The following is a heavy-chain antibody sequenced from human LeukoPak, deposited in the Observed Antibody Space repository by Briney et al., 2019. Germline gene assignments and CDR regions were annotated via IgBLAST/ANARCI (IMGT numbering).Heavy chain of an antibody. V-gene: IGHV1-46*01. CDR2: INSSGGST. CDR1: GYTFASYY. D-gene: IGHD5-24*01. J-gene: IGHJ4*02. Sequence: ASVKASCKASGYTFASYYMHWVRQAPGQGLEWIGIINSSGGSTSYAQKFQGRVTMTRDTSTSTVYMELSSLRSEDTAVYYCARGGWLQSHYFDYWGQGTLVTVSS. CDR3: ARGGWLQSHYFDY.